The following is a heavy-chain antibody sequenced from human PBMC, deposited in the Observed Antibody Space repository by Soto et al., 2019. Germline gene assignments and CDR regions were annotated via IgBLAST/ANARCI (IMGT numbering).Heavy chain of an antibody. Sequence: QVQLQQWGAGLLKPSETLSLTCAVYGGSFSGYYWSWIRQPPGKGLEWIGEINHSGSTNYNPSLKSRVTISVDTSKNQFPLKLSSVTAADTAVYYCARRGGSGTYSSGWDYYYYYMDVWGKGTTVTVSS. CDR2: INHSGST. J-gene: IGHJ6*03. V-gene: IGHV4-34*01. D-gene: IGHD6-19*01. CDR1: GGSFSGYY. CDR3: ARRGGSGTYSSGWDYYYYYMDV.